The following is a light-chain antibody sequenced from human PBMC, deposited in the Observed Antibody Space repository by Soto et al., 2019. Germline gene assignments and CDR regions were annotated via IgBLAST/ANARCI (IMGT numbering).Light chain of an antibody. V-gene: IGKV3-20*01. CDR3: QQRWT. Sequence: EIVLTQSPGTLSLSPGERATLSCRASQSVSSSYLAWYQQKPGQAPRLLIYGASSRATGIPDRFSGSGSGTDFTLTISRLEPEDFAVYYGQQRWTFGQGNKVEIK. CDR2: GAS. J-gene: IGKJ1*01. CDR1: QSVSSSY.